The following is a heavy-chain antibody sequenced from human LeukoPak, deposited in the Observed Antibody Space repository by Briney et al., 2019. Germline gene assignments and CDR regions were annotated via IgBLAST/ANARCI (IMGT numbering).Heavy chain of an antibody. CDR1: GFTFSDYY. D-gene: IGHD3-10*01. CDR2: ISGGSRYT. V-gene: IGHV3-11*05. Sequence: GGSLILSCAASGFTFSDYYMSWIRQAPGKGLERVSYISGGSRYTNYADSVKGRFTISRDNAKNSLYLQMNSLRAEDTAVYYCARVYGSGSCFDVWGQGTLVTVSS. CDR3: ARVYGSGSCFDV. J-gene: IGHJ4*02.